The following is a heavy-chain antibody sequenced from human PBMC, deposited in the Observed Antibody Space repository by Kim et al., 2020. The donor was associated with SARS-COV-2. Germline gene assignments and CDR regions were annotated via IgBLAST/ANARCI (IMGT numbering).Heavy chain of an antibody. V-gene: IGHV3-7*01. Sequence: GGSLRLSCAASGFTLGIYWMNWVRQAPGKGLEWVANIKRDGSEKHYMDSVKGRFTISRDNAKNSLYLQMNSLRAEDTAVYYCARDYYGSGHHYDWGQGPWSPSPQ. J-gene: IGHJ1*01. CDR3: ARDYYGSGHHYD. CDR2: IKRDGSEK. CDR1: GFTLGIYW. D-gene: IGHD3-10*01.